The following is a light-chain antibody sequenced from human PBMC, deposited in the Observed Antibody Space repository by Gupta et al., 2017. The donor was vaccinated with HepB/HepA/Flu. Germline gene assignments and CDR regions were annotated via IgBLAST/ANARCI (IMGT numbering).Light chain of an antibody. J-gene: IGLJ1*01. CDR3: SSYTSSSTFV. Sequence: QPALTQPPSVSGSPGQSVTISCTGTSSDVGTYNRVSWYQQPPGTAPKLIIYEVSYRPSGVPDRFSGSKSVNTASLTISGLQAEDEAEYYCSSYTSSSTFVFGAGTKVTVL. CDR1: SSDVGTYNR. V-gene: IGLV2-18*02. CDR2: EVS.